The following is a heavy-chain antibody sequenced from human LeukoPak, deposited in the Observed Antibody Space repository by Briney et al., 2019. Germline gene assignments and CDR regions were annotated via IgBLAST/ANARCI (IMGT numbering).Heavy chain of an antibody. CDR2: IIPIFGTA. CDR1: GGTFSSYA. CDR3: ARTWGWVVTAHPDDAFDI. J-gene: IGHJ3*02. D-gene: IGHD4-23*01. Sequence: GASVKVSCKASGGTFSSYAISWVRQAPGQGLEWMGGIIPIFGTANYAQKFQGRVTITTDESTSTAYMELSSLRSEDTAVYYCARTWGWVVTAHPDDAFDIWGQGTMVTVSS. V-gene: IGHV1-69*05.